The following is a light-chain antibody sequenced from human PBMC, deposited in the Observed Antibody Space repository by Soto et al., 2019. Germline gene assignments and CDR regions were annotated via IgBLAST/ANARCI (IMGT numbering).Light chain of an antibody. Sequence: ELTQSASTLSLSQGESATLSCRASQGVXSYFGWYQQKPGQAPRVLXDGASSRATGSPDRFSGSGSATDFTLPISRLEPEDFAVYYCQQYGSAPRTFGQGTNVAI. CDR3: QQYGSAPRT. V-gene: IGKV3-20*01. CDR1: QGVXSY. J-gene: IGKJ3*01. CDR2: GAS.